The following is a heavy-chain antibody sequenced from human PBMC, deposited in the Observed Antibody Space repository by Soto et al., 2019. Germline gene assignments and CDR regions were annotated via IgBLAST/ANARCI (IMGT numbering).Heavy chain of an antibody. Sequence: QLQLQESGPGLVKPSETLSLTCTVSGGSISSSSYYWDWIRQPPGKGLEWIGSVFYSGTPYYNPSVKGRVTIAVDTSKNQFSLKLSSVTAADTAVYYCARQVAPYNWFDPWGQGTLVTVSS. CDR2: VFYSGTP. V-gene: IGHV4-39*01. CDR1: GGSISSSSYY. J-gene: IGHJ5*02. CDR3: ARQVAPYNWFDP.